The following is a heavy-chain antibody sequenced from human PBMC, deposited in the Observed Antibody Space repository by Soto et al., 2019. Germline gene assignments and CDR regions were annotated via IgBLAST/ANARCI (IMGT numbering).Heavy chain of an antibody. CDR1: SGSISSYY. CDR2: IYYSGST. Sequence: SETLSLTCAVSSGSISSYYWSWIRQPPGKGLEWIGYIYYSGSTNYNPSLKSRVTISVDTSKNQFSLKLSSVTAADTAVYYCARGGLITFGGVIVSDAFDIWGQGTMVTVSS. J-gene: IGHJ3*02. CDR3: ARGGLITFGGVIVSDAFDI. V-gene: IGHV4-59*01. D-gene: IGHD3-16*02.